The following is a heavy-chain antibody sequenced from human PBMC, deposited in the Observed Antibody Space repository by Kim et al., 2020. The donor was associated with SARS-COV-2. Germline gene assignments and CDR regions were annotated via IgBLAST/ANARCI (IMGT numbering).Heavy chain of an antibody. D-gene: IGHD6-6*01. J-gene: IGHJ4*02. CDR3: ARDRGVQIAARPDY. V-gene: IGHV1-69*04. Sequence: AQKFQGGVTITADKSTSTAYMELSSLRSEDTAVYYCARDRGVQIAARPDYWGQGTLVTVSS.